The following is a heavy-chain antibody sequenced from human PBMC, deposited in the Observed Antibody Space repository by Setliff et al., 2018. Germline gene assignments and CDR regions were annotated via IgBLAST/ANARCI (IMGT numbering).Heavy chain of an antibody. D-gene: IGHD5-18*01. J-gene: IGHJ4*02. V-gene: IGHV4-59*08. Sequence: SETLSLTCIVSGGSINSYYWNWIRQPLGKGLEWIGYIYYSGNSNYDTNYNPSLKSRVTISVDTSKNQFSLKLSSVTAADTAVYYCARGLVDTPMAPFGYWGQGTLVTVSS. CDR3: ARGLVDTPMAPFGY. CDR1: GGSINSYY. CDR2: IYYSGNSNYDT.